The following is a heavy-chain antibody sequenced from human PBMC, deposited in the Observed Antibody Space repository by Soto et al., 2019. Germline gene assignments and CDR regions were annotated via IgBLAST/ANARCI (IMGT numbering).Heavy chain of an antibody. CDR2: IIPIFGTA. CDR1: GGTFSSYA. J-gene: IGHJ4*02. CDR3: ARDYYDRRADGFFFDY. V-gene: IGHV1-69*01. D-gene: IGHD3-22*01. Sequence: QVQLVQSGAEVKKPGSSVKVSCKASGGTFSSYAISWVRQAPGQGLEWMGGIIPIFGTANYAQKFQGRVTITADESTSTGYMELSSLTSEDTAVYYCARDYYDRRADGFFFDYWGQGTLVTVSS.